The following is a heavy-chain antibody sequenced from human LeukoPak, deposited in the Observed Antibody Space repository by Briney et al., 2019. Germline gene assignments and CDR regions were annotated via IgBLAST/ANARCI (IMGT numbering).Heavy chain of an antibody. V-gene: IGHV3-30*02. CDR1: GFTFSSYG. CDR2: IRYDGSNQ. Sequence: GGSLRLSCAASGFTFSSYGMNWVRQAPGKGLEWVAFIRYDGSNQYYADSVKGRFTISRDNSKNTLYLQMNSLRAEDTAVYYCARDLVGTMATPTLDYWGQGTLVTVSS. CDR3: ARDLVGTMATPTLDY. J-gene: IGHJ4*02. D-gene: IGHD1-14*01.